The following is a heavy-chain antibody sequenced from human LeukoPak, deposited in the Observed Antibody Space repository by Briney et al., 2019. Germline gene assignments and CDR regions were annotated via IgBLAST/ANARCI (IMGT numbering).Heavy chain of an antibody. CDR1: GFSFSSYW. Sequence: GGSLRLSCEAYGFSFSSYWMTWVRQPPGKGPEWVANIKQDESERYSVDSVKGRFTISRDNAKNSVYLHMNSLRAEDTALYYCARLSAYYYGSYFYYYMDVWGKGTTVTVSS. J-gene: IGHJ6*03. CDR2: IKQDESER. D-gene: IGHD3-10*01. CDR3: ARLSAYYYGSYFYYYMDV. V-gene: IGHV3-7*01.